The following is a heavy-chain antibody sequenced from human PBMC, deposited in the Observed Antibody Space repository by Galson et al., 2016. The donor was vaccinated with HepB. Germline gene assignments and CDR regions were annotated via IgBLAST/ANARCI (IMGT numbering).Heavy chain of an antibody. D-gene: IGHD4-23*01. CDR3: TSAGANYGHNSGGHRPY. J-gene: IGHJ4*02. CDR2: IKPDGSER. Sequence: SLRLSCAASGFTFSNYWMTWVRQAPGKGLELVATIKPDGSERYYVDSVQGRFTISRDNAKNSLFLQMNSLRAEDTAVYYCTSAGANYGHNSGGHRPYGGQGTLVTVSS. CDR1: GFTFSNYW. V-gene: IGHV3-7*03.